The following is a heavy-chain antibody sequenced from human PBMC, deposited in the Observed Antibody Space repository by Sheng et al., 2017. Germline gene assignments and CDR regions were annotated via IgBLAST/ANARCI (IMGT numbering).Heavy chain of an antibody. J-gene: IGHJ6*02. Sequence: QVQLVQSGAEVKKPGSSVKVSCKASGGTFSSYAISWVRQAPGQGLEWMGGIIPIFGTANYAQKFQGRVTITADESTSTAYMELSSLRSEDTAVYYCARLTGYSSGWSDYYGMDVWGQGTTVTVSS. V-gene: IGHV1-69*01. CDR3: ARLTGYSSGWSDYYGMDV. D-gene: IGHD6-19*01. CDR1: GGTFSSYA. CDR2: IIPIFGTA.